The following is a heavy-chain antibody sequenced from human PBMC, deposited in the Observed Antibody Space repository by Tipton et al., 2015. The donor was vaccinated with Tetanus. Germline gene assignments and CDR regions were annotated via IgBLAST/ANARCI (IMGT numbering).Heavy chain of an antibody. J-gene: IGHJ5*02. CDR1: GFSFEDLA. CDR3: ARGLEAPYCTSAVCDPNWFDP. Sequence: SLRLSCAASGFSFEDLAMHWVRQAPGKGLEWVSGITWNSGTTVYADSVKGRFTISRDNAKNSLYLQTSGLTAEDTAVYFCARGLEAPYCTSAVCDPNWFDPWGQGTLVTVSS. V-gene: IGHV3-9*01. D-gene: IGHD2-8*01. CDR2: ITWNSGTT.